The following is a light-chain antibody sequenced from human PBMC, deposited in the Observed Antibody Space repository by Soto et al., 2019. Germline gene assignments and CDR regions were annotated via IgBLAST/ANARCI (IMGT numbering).Light chain of an antibody. CDR1: QTISSN. J-gene: IGKJ1*01. CDR2: GAS. Sequence: EIGVTQSPSTLSLSAGERATLSCRASQTISSNLAWYQQKPGQAPRLLIYGASTRATGIPARFSGSGSGTEFTLTISSLQSEDFAVYYCQQYNNWPWTFAQGTNVDIK. V-gene: IGKV3-15*01. CDR3: QQYNNWPWT.